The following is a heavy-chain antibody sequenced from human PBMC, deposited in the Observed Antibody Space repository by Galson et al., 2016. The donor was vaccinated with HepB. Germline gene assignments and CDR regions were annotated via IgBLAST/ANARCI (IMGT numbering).Heavy chain of an antibody. CDR2: IHPSGST. Sequence: SETLSLTCGVSGDSMSSHDWWSWIRQPPGKGLEWIGEIHPSGSTNSHPSLKSRVTISVDRSRKQFYLRLYSVTAANTAVYYCARALAVNGAFDIWGQGTMVTVSS. D-gene: IGHD4-17*01. J-gene: IGHJ3*02. CDR1: GDSMSSHDW. CDR3: ARALAVNGAFDI. V-gene: IGHV4-4*02.